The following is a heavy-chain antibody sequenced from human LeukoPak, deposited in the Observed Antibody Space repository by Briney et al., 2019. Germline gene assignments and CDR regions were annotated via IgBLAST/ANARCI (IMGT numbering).Heavy chain of an antibody. J-gene: IGHJ4*02. CDR2: IYYSGHT. CDR3: ARGAIFGVVRFDY. Sequence: SETLSLTCTVSGGSIRSYYWSWIRQPPGNGLEWIGYIYYSGHTDYNPSLKSRVTISVDTSKNQFSLKLSSVTAADTAVYYCARGAIFGVVRFDYWGQGTLVTVSS. D-gene: IGHD3-3*01. V-gene: IGHV4-59*12. CDR1: GGSIRSYY.